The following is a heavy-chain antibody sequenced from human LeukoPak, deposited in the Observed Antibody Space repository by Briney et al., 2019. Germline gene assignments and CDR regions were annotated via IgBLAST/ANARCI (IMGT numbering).Heavy chain of an antibody. Sequence: SDTLSLTCTLAGDSISSNYWSWIRQPPGKGLGWIGYIYYRENPNYNPSRKSRVNISIHTSKQQFCLKQSSVTAADTAVYYCARSIAVAGIVSDYYFYGMDVWGEGTTVTGSS. D-gene: IGHD6-19*01. J-gene: IGHJ6*01. V-gene: IGHV4-59*08. CDR2: IYYRENP. CDR3: ARSIAVAGIVSDYYFYGMDV. CDR1: GDSISSNY.